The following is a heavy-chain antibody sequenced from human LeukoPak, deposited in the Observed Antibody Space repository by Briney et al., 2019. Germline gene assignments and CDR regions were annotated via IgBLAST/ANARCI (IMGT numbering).Heavy chain of an antibody. J-gene: IGHJ4*02. CDR3: ARDLTH. CDR1: GFTFNSNW. V-gene: IGHV3-7*04. CDR2: IKPEGSEK. Sequence: GGSLRLSCAASGFTFNSNWMSWVRQAPGKGLEWVASIKPEGSEKYHVDSVRGRFTISRGNAKNSLYLQMISLRAEDTAVYYCARDLTHWGQGTLVTVSS.